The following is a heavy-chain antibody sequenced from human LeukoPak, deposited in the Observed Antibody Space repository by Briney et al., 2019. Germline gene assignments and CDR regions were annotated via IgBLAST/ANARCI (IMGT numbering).Heavy chain of an antibody. CDR3: ARVEDSSSHPSAFDI. Sequence: RASVKVSCKASGYTFTSYGISWVRQAPGQGLEWMGWISAYNGNTNYAQKLQGRVTMTTDTSTSTAYMELRSLRSDDTAVYCCARVEDSSSHPSAFDIWGQGTMVTVSS. D-gene: IGHD6-6*01. J-gene: IGHJ3*02. CDR1: GYTFTSYG. V-gene: IGHV1-18*01. CDR2: ISAYNGNT.